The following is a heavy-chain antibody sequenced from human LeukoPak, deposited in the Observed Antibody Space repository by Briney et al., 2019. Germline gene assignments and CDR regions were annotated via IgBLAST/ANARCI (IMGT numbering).Heavy chain of an antibody. CDR1: GYSFTSYW. CDR3: ARRPDYGDYHVDP. CDR2: IYPGDSDT. V-gene: IGHV5-51*01. J-gene: IGHJ5*02. Sequence: GESLKISCKGSGYSFTSYWIGWVGQMPGKGLEWMGIIYPGDSDTRYSPSFQGQVTISADKSTSTAYLQWSSLKASDTAMYYCARRPDYGDYHVDPWGQGTLVTVSS. D-gene: IGHD4-17*01.